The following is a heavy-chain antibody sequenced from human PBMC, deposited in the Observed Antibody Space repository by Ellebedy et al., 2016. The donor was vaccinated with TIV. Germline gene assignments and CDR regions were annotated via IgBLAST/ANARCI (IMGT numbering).Heavy chain of an antibody. J-gene: IGHJ4*02. Sequence: GESLKISCKGSGYSFSSYWIGWVHQMPGKGLEWMGIIYPGDSESGYSPSFQGQVTISADKSISTAYLQWSSLKASDTAMYSCARSRSSSSGGGFDFWGQGTLVSVSS. CDR3: ARSRSSSSGGGFDF. D-gene: IGHD6-6*01. V-gene: IGHV5-51*07. CDR1: GYSFSSYW. CDR2: IYPGDSES.